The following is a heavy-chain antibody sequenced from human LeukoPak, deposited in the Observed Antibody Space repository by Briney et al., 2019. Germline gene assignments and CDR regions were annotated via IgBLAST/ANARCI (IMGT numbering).Heavy chain of an antibody. CDR1: GASLSAYH. CDR3: ARDYSYPDY. Sequence: SETLSLTCSVSGASLSAYHWSWIRQPAGKGLEWIGRIYSSGRTNYTPSLKSRLTMSVDTSKNQFSLKLNSVTAADTAVYYCARDYSYPDYWGQGTLVTVSS. V-gene: IGHV4-4*07. J-gene: IGHJ4*02. CDR2: IYSSGRT. D-gene: IGHD5-18*01.